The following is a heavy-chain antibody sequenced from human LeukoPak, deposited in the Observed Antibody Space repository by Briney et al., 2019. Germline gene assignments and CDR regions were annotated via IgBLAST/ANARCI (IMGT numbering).Heavy chain of an antibody. J-gene: IGHJ5*02. V-gene: IGHV3-33*01. CDR3: ARGSGYCSRTSCYLYHFDP. CDR2: IWYDGSDE. D-gene: IGHD2-2*01. Sequence: TGGSLRLSCAASGFTFNTYGMNWVRQAPGKGLEWVAIIWYDGSDEYYAEPVKGRFTISRDNSKNTLYLQVNSLRAEDTAVYYCARGSGYCSRTSCYLYHFDPWGQGTLVTVSS. CDR1: GFTFNTYG.